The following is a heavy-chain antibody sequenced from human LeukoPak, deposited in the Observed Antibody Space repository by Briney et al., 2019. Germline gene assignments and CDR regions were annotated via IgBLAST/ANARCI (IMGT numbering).Heavy chain of an antibody. V-gene: IGHV3-23*01. CDR2: ISGSGGST. J-gene: IGHJ4*02. CDR1: GFTFSSYA. D-gene: IGHD3-22*01. Sequence: SGGSLRLSCAASGFTFSSYAMSWVRQAPGKGLEWVSAISGSGGSTYYADSVKGRFTISRDNAKNSLHLQMNSLRAEDTAVYYCAKNYYDSSGLFDYWGQGTLVIVSS. CDR3: AKNYYDSSGLFDY.